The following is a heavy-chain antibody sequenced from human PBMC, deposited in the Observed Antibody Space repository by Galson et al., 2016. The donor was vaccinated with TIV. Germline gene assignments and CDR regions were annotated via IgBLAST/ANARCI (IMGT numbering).Heavy chain of an antibody. CDR1: GYSFTTYW. CDR2: IYPGDSDT. D-gene: IGHD3-9*01. Sequence: QSGAEVKKPGESLKISCKGSGYSFTTYWIGWVRQMPGKGLEWMGIIYPGDSDTRYTPSFQGQVTISADKSISTAYLQWSSLNASNTAMYFCAANPHSRHPDYFEHTGYPFDTWGQGTLVTVSS. CDR3: AANPHSRHPDYFEHTGYPFDT. J-gene: IGHJ4*02. V-gene: IGHV5-51*01.